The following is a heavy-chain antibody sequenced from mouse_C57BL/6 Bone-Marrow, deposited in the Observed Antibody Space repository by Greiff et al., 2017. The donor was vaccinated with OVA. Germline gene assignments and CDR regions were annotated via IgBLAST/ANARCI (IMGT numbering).Heavy chain of an antibody. CDR2: ISSGGSCT. V-gene: IGHV5-6*01. D-gene: IGHD3-2*02. CDR1: GFTFSSYG. J-gene: IGHJ3*01. Sequence: EVKLMESGGDLVKPGGSLKLSCAASGFTFSSYGMSWVRQTPDKRLEWVGTISSGGSCTYYPDSVKGRFTISRDNAKNTLYLQMSSLKSEDTSMYYCATLDSSGFAYWGQGTLVTVSA. CDR3: ATLDSSGFAY.